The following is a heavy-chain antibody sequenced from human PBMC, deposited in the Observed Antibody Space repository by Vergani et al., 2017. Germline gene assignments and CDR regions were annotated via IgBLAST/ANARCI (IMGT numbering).Heavy chain of an antibody. Sequence: QLVQSGAEVKKPGTSVKVSCKASGFTFTSSAVQWVRQARGQRLEWIGWIVVGSGNTNYAQKFQERVTITRDMSTSTAYMELSSLRSEDTAVYYCAADRRGYYDSSGFAFDIWGQGTMVTFSS. CDR1: GFTFTSSA. CDR2: IVVGSGNT. D-gene: IGHD3-22*01. J-gene: IGHJ3*02. CDR3: AADRRGYYDSSGFAFDI. V-gene: IGHV1-58*01.